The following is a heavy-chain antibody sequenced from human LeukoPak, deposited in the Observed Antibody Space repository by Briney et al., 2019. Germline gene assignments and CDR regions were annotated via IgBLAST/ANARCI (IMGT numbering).Heavy chain of an antibody. CDR3: AKGRGWSSGRDAFDI. J-gene: IGHJ3*02. CDR2: ISGVGGGST. V-gene: IGHV3-23*01. CDR1: GITFTNYA. D-gene: IGHD6-19*01. Sequence: GGSLRLSCAASGITFTNYAISWVRQAPTKGLEWVSTISGVGGGSTYYADSVKGRFTISRDNSKNTLYLQMNSLRAEDTAVYYCAKGRGWSSGRDAFDIWGQGTMVTVSS.